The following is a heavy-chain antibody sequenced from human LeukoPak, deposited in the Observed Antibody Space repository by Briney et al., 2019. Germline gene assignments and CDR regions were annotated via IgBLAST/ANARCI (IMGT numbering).Heavy chain of an antibody. D-gene: IGHD6-13*01. J-gene: IGHJ4*02. CDR3: ARHLIAAAGIDY. CDR1: GYTFSSYG. CDR2: IYPGDSDT. Sequence: ASVKVSCKASGYTFSSYGTNWVRQAPGQGLEWMGIIYPGDSDTRYSPSFQGQVTISADKSISTAYLQWSSLKASDTAMYYCARHLIAAAGIDYWGQGTLVTVSS. V-gene: IGHV5-51*01.